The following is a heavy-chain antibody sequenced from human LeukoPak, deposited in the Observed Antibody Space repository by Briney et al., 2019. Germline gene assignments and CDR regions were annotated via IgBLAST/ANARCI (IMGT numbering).Heavy chain of an antibody. J-gene: IGHJ3*02. CDR1: GFTFSNAW. CDR2: IKSKIVGGTT. V-gene: IGHV3-15*01. Sequence: GGSLRLSCAASGFTFSNAWMSWVRQAPGKGLEWVGRIKSKIVGGTTNYAAPVKGRFTISRDDSKNTLYLQMNSLKTEDTAVYYCTTRYGGTLDAFDIWGQGTMVTVSS. D-gene: IGHD4-23*01. CDR3: TTRYGGTLDAFDI.